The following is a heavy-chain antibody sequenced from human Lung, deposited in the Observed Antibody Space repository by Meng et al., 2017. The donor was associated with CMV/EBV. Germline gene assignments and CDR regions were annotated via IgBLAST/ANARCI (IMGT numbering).Heavy chain of an antibody. V-gene: IGHV1-2*06. Sequence: VQLVQSGAEVKRLGASVKISCQASGYSFSGFYLNWARQAPGHGLEWLGRVNPISDDTHLAQKFEGRITMTRGATINTAFMELTRLRPDDTAVYYCAKSSDNGWSSWGPGTLVTVSS. CDR3: AKSSDNGWSS. CDR2: VNPISDDT. D-gene: IGHD6-19*01. CDR1: GYSFSGFY. J-gene: IGHJ4*01.